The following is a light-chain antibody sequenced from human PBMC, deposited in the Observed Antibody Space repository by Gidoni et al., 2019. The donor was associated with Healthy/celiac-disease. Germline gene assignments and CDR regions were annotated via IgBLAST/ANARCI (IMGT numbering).Light chain of an antibody. V-gene: IGKV1-5*03. J-gene: IGKJ1*01. CDR3: QQYNSYSPWT. CDR2: KAS. CDR1: QSISSW. Sequence: DIQMTQSPSTLSASVGDRVTITCRASQSISSWLAWYQQKPGKAPKLLIYKASSLASGVPSRFSGSGSGTDFTLTISSLQPDDFATYYCQQYNSYSPWTFGQGTKVEIK.